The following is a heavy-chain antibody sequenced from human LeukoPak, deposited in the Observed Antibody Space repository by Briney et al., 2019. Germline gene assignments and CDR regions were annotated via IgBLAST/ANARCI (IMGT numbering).Heavy chain of an antibody. J-gene: IGHJ4*02. Sequence: ASVKVSCKASGYTFTSYGISWVRQAPGQGLEWMGWISAYNGNTNYAQKLQGRVTMTTDTSTSTAYMELRSLRSDDTAVYYCARDQITYYDFWRAEGVTTDWGQGTLVTVSS. D-gene: IGHD3-3*01. CDR3: ARDQITYYDFWRAEGVTTD. CDR1: GYTFTSYG. V-gene: IGHV1-18*01. CDR2: ISAYNGNT.